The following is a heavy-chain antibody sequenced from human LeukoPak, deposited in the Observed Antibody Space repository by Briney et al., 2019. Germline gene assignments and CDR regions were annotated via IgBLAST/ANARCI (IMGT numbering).Heavy chain of an antibody. CDR2: INHSGST. V-gene: IGHV4-34*01. CDR1: GGSFSGYY. J-gene: IGHJ5*02. Sequence: SETLSLTCAVYGGSFSGYYWSGIRQPPGKGLEWIGEINHSGSTNYNPSLKSRVTISVDTSKNQFSLKLSSVTAADTAVYYCARSEGNWFDPWGQGTLVTVSS. CDR3: ARSEGNWFDP.